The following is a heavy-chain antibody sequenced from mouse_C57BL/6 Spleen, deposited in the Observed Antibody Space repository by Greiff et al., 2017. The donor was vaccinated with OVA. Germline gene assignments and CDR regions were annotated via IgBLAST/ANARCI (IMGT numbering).Heavy chain of an antibody. J-gene: IGHJ2*01. D-gene: IGHD1-1*01. CDR3: ARRGITTVGGVFDY. CDR1: GYAFTNYL. V-gene: IGHV1-54*01. CDR2: INPGSGGT. Sequence: VQLQQSGAELVRPGTSVKVSCKASGYAFTNYLIEWVKQRPGQGLEWIGVINPGSGGTNYNEKFKGKATLTADKSSSTAYMQLSSLTSEDSAVYFCARRGITTVGGVFDYWGQGTTLTVSS.